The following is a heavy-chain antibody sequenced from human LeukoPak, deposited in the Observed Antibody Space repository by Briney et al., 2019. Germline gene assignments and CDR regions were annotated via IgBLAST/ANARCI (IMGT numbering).Heavy chain of an antibody. J-gene: IGHJ4*02. Sequence: ASVKVSCKASGYTFTSYYMHWVRQAPGQGLEWMGIFNPSGGSTSYAQKFQGRVTMTRDMSTSTVYMELSSLRSEDTAVYYCARDGGYDLEIDYWGQGTLVTVSS. CDR2: FNPSGGST. D-gene: IGHD5-12*01. V-gene: IGHV1-46*01. CDR1: GYTFTSYY. CDR3: ARDGGYDLEIDY.